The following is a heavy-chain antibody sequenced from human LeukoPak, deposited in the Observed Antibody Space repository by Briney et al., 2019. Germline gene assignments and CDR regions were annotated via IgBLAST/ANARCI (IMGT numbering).Heavy chain of an antibody. CDR3: ARAMSYYFDY. CDR1: RFSFSSYG. V-gene: IGHV3-33*01. Sequence: GGSLRLSCAASRFSFSSYGMHWVRLAPGKGLEWVGLIWFDGSEKYYAESVKGRFTISRDNSKNSVYLQVNSLRAEDTAVYHCARAMSYYFDYWGPGTLVTVSS. D-gene: IGHD3-10*01. CDR2: IWFDGSEK. J-gene: IGHJ4*02.